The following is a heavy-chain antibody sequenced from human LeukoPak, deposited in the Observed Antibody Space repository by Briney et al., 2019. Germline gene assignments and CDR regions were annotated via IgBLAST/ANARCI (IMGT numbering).Heavy chain of an antibody. CDR2: IYPGDSDI. D-gene: IGHD2-2*01. CDR3: ERHLSSISSCPNY. Sequence: GESLKISCKGAGYSFASYWIAWLRQMPGKGLEWMGVIYPGDSDITYSPSFQGQVTISADKSVSTAYPHWSSLKASDTAIYYCERHLSSISSCPNYWGQGTLVTVSS. CDR1: GYSFASYW. V-gene: IGHV5-51*01. J-gene: IGHJ4*02.